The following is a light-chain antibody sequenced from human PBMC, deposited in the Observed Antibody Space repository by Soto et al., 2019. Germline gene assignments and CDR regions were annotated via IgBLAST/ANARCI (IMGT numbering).Light chain of an antibody. V-gene: IGKV3-15*01. CDR2: GAS. J-gene: IGKJ2*01. CDR3: QQYKNWRT. CDR1: QSVNSN. Sequence: EIVMTQSPATLSVSPGERATLSCRASQSVNSNLAWYQQKPGQAPRLLIYGASTRATGIPARFSGSGSGTEFTLTISSLQSEDLSVYYCQQYKNWRTLGQGTKLEIK.